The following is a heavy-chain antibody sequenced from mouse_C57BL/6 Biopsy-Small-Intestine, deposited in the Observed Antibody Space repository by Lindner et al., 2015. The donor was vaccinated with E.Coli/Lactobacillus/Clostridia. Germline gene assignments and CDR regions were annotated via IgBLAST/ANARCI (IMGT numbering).Heavy chain of an antibody. J-gene: IGHJ1*01. CDR2: IIPIFGTA. D-gene: IGHD1-1*01. Sequence: SVKVSCKASGGTFSSYAISWVRQTPGQGLEWMGGIIPIFGTANYAQKFQGRVTITADESTSTAYMELSSLRSEDTAVYYCARAYRGYSSGWYYYYGMDVWGQGTTVTVSS. CDR3: ARAYRGYSSGWYYYYGMDV. CDR1: GGTFSSYA. V-gene: IGHV1-81*01.